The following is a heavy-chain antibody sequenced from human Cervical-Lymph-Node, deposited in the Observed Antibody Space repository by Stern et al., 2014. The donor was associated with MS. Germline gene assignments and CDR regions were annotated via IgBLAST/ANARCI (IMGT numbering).Heavy chain of an antibody. CDR2: IVPIFGTA. CDR3: ARGGRDFFYYYYGMDV. J-gene: IGHJ6*02. V-gene: IGHV1-69*01. CDR1: GGSFTSYA. Sequence: VQLVESGAEVKKPGSSVKVSCKASGGSFTSYAFSWVRQAPGQGLEWMGGIVPIFGTAEYAQTFRGRVTITADESTSTAYMELSSLRSEDTAVYYCARGGRDFFYYYYGMDVWGQGTTVTVSS. D-gene: IGHD3-16*01.